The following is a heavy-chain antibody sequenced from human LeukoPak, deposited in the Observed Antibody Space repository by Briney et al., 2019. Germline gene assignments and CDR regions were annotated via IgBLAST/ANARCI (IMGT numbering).Heavy chain of an antibody. V-gene: IGHV1-18*01. CDR2: ISAYNGNT. Sequence: WASVKVSCMASGYTFTSYGISWVRQAPGQGLEWMGWISAYNGNTNYAQALQGRVTMTTDTSTSTAYMELRSLRSDDTAVYYCYCTAAGTGYWGQGTLVTVSS. J-gene: IGHJ4*02. CDR1: GYTFTSYG. D-gene: IGHD6-13*01. CDR3: YCTAAGTGY.